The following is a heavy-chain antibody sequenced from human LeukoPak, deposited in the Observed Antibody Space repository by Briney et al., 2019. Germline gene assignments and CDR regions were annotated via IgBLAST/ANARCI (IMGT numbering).Heavy chain of an antibody. D-gene: IGHD3-9*01. CDR3: TSFDQGLY. CDR1: GFTFSNAW. J-gene: IGHJ4*02. Sequence: PGGSLRLSCAASGFTFSNAWMSWVRQAPGKGLEWVGRIKDKTDGGTTDYAAPVKGRFTISRDDSKNTLYLQMNSLKTEDTADYYCTSFDQGLYWGQGTLVTVSS. CDR2: IKDKTDGGTT. V-gene: IGHV3-15*01.